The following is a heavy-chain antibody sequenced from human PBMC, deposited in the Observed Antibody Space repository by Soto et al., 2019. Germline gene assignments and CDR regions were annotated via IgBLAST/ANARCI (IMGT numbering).Heavy chain of an antibody. Sequence: QVQLVQSGAEVKKPGASVKLSCKASGYTFSNYAISWVRQAPGQGLEWMGWISAYNGNTDYVQRFQGRVTMTTDTATNTGDLELRSLRSGETDVYYCASGVEFRESYLEYRGQGTLVTISS. CDR2: ISAYNGNT. V-gene: IGHV1-18*01. CDR3: ASGVEFRESYLEY. J-gene: IGHJ4*02. D-gene: IGHD2-8*01. CDR1: GYTFSNYA.